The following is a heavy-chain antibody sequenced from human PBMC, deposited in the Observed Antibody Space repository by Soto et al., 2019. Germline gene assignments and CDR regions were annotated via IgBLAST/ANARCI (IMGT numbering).Heavy chain of an antibody. CDR1: GFTFGSYS. Sequence: EVQLVESGGGLVQPGGSLRLSCAASGFTFGSYSMNWVRQAPGKGLEWVSFILSSSGVIYYADSVKGRFTISRDNAKNSLYLQTNSLRAEDTAVYYCARDLRAPLAATAMPYYMDVWGKGTTVTVSS. J-gene: IGHJ6*03. CDR2: ILSSSGVI. V-gene: IGHV3-48*01. D-gene: IGHD2-2*01. CDR3: ARDLRAPLAATAMPYYMDV.